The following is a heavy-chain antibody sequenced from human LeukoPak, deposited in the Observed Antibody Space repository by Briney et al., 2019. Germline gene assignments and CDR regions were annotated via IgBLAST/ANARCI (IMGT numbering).Heavy chain of an antibody. CDR1: GFTFSSYA. CDR2: ITSNGGST. V-gene: IGHV3-64*01. Sequence: GGSLRLSCAASGFTFSSYAFHWVRQAPGKGLEYVSSITSNGGSTYYANSVRGRFTISRDNAKNTLYLRMDSLRAEDMAVYYCAKRSSESYYYDYWGQGTLVTVSS. J-gene: IGHJ4*02. D-gene: IGHD3-10*01. CDR3: AKRSSESYYYDY.